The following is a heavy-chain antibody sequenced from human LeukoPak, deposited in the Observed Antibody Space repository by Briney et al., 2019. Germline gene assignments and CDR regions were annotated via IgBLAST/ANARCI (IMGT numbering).Heavy chain of an antibody. Sequence: PIGFSTSYAQKFQGRVTMTMDTSTSTVYMELSSLRSEDTAVYYCARTDCTNGVCYIPYFDYWGQGTLVTVSS. D-gene: IGHD2-8*01. V-gene: IGHV1-46*01. CDR2: PIGFST. J-gene: IGHJ4*02. CDR3: ARTDCTNGVCYIPYFDY.